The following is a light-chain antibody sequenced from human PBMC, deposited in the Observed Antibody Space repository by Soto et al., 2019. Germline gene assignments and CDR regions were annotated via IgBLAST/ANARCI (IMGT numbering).Light chain of an antibody. Sequence: QSALTQPASVSGSPGQSITISCTGSSGDIGDYKYVSWYKQHPGKAPKLMIYDVSNRPSGVSNRFSASKSGNTASLTSSGLQAEDEADYYCSSYTSTNFVIFVGGTKLTVL. V-gene: IGLV2-14*01. CDR3: SSYTSTNFVI. CDR1: SGDIGDYKY. CDR2: DVS. J-gene: IGLJ2*01.